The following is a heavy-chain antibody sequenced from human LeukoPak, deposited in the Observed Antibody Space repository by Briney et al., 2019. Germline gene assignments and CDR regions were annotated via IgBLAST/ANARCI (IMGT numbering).Heavy chain of an antibody. D-gene: IGHD6-19*01. CDR1: GFTFDDFG. CDR2: INWSGDST. CDR3: AKDRSGWYGSHAFDI. V-gene: IGHV3-20*04. Sequence: GGSLRLSCAASGFTFDDFGLSWVRQAPGKGLECVSGINWSGDSTYYADSVKGRFTISRDNSKNTLYLQMNSLRAEDTAVYYCAKDRSGWYGSHAFDIWGQGTMVTVSS. J-gene: IGHJ3*02.